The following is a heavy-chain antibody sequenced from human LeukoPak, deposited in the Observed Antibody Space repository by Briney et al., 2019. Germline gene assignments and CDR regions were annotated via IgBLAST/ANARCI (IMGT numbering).Heavy chain of an antibody. Sequence: PGGSLRLSCAASGFTFDDYAMHWVRQAPGKGLEWVSGISWNSGSIGYADSVKGRFTNSRDNAKNSLYLQINSLRAEDTALYYCAKNRGYSYGLGLDLWGQGTLVNGSP. CDR1: GFTFDDYA. D-gene: IGHD5-18*01. J-gene: IGHJ4*01. V-gene: IGHV3-9*01. CDR2: ISWNSGSI. CDR3: AKNRGYSYGLGLDL.